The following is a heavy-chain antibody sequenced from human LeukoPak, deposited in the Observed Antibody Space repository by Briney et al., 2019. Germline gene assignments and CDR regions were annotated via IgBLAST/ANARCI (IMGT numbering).Heavy chain of an antibody. V-gene: IGHV1-2*02. CDR1: GYTFTGYY. CDR3: ARGSWLEMYYFDY. D-gene: IGHD5-24*01. J-gene: IGHJ4*02. CDR2: INPNSGGT. Sequence: EASVKVSCMASGYTFTGYYMHWVRQAPGQGLEWMGWINPNSGGTNYAQKFQGRVTMTRDTSISTAYMELSRLRSDDTAVYYCARGSWLEMYYFDYWGQGTLVTASS.